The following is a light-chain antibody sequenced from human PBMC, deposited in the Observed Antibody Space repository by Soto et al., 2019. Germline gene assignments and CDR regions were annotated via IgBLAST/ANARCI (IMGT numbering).Light chain of an antibody. V-gene: IGKV1-8*01. CDR1: QGISSY. CDR2: AAS. CDR3: QQYYSYPWT. J-gene: IGKJ1*01. Sequence: AIRMTQSPSSFSASTGDRVTITCRASQGISSYLAWYQQKPGQAPKLLIYAASTLQSGVPSRFSGSGSGTAITLTISCLQSEEFATYYCQQYYSYPWTFGQGTKVEIK.